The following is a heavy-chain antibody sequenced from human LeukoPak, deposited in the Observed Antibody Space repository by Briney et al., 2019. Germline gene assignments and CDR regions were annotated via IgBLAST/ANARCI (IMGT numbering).Heavy chain of an antibody. CDR1: GFTLDDYV. J-gene: IGHJ4*02. CDR3: ARDEVGGPLNY. Sequence: GRSLRLSCAASGFTLDDYVMHWVRQAPGKGLEWVSYISSSSSTIYYADSVKGRFTISRDNAKNSLDLQMSSLRVEDTAIYYCARDEVGGPLNYWGQGTLVTVSS. V-gene: IGHV3-48*03. CDR2: ISSSSSTI.